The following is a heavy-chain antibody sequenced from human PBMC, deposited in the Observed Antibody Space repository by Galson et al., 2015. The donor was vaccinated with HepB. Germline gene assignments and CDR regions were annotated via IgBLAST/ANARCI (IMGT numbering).Heavy chain of an antibody. V-gene: IGHV3-23*01. D-gene: IGHD6-19*01. CDR3: ASPVEQWASGGLTPDY. CDR2: ISGSGGST. J-gene: IGHJ4*02. Sequence: SLRLSCAASGFTFSTYAMSWVRQAPGKGLEWVSAISGSGGSTYSADSVKGRFTISRDNSKNTLYLQMNSLRAEDTAVYYCASPVEQWASGGLTPDYWGQGTLVTVSS. CDR1: GFTFSTYA.